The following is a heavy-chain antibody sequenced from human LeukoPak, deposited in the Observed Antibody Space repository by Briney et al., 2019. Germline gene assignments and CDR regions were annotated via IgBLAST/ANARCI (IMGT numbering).Heavy chain of an antibody. CDR3: ARHGLAVAGTVSYDY. CDR1: GGSIKPYY. CDR2: IYYSGST. V-gene: IGHV4-59*08. J-gene: IGHJ4*02. Sequence: SETLSLTCAVSGGSIKPYYWSWIRQPPGKGLECIGYIYYSGSTNYNPSLKSRVTISVDTSKNQFSLKLSSVTAADTAVYYCARHGLAVAGTVSYDYWGQGTLVTVSS. D-gene: IGHD6-19*01.